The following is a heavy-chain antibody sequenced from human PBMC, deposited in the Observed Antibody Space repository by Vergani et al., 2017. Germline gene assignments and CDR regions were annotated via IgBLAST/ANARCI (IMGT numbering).Heavy chain of an antibody. CDR3: ARHGYSGSYYYKKLGIVENWFDP. Sequence: QVQLQESGPGLVKPSGTLSLTCAVSGGSISSSNWWSWVRQPPGKGLEWIGEIYHSGSTNYNPSLKSRVTISVDKSKNQFSLKLSSVTAADTAVYYCARHGYSGSYYYKKLGIVENWFDPWGQGTLVTVSS. V-gene: IGHV4-4*02. CDR1: GGSISSSNW. J-gene: IGHJ5*02. D-gene: IGHD1-26*01. CDR2: IYHSGST.